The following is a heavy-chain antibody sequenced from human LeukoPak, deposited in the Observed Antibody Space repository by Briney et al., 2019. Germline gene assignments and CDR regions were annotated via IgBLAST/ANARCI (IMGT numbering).Heavy chain of an antibody. CDR1: RGSISTSSYY. Sequence: PSETLSPTCIVSRGSISTSSYYWGWIRQPPGKGLEWIGSISYSGSTSYNPSLKSRVIISIDRSKNQFSLKLNSVTAADTAVYYCAREPSGIVPTIVPAWGQGTLVTVSS. J-gene: IGHJ5*02. CDR3: AREPSGIVPTIVPA. CDR2: ISYSGST. D-gene: IGHD5-12*01. V-gene: IGHV4-39*07.